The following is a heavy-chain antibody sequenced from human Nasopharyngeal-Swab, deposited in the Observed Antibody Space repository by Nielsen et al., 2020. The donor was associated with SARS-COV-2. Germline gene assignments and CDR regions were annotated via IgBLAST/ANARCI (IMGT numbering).Heavy chain of an antibody. Sequence: VKVSCKASGYTFTSYGLNWVRQAPGQGLEWMGWIGAYNGNTNYAQKFQDRVTMTTDTSTSTVYMELRSLRSDDTAVYYCARHGVAEDYWGQGTLVTVSS. D-gene: IGHD3-3*01. CDR2: IGAYNGNT. CDR1: GYTFTSYG. V-gene: IGHV1-18*01. CDR3: ARHGVAEDY. J-gene: IGHJ4*02.